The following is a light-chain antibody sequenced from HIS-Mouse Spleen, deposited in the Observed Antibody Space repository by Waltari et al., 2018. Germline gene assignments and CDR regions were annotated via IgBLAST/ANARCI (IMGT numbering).Light chain of an antibody. V-gene: IGLV3-10*01. J-gene: IGLJ2*01. CDR1: ALPKKY. CDR3: YSTDSSGNHRV. Sequence: SYELTQPPSVSVSPGQTARITCSGDALPKKYAYWYQQKSGQAPVLVIYEDSKRPSGIPYGFYGASSGTMATLTISGAQVEDEADYYCYSTDSSGNHRVFGGGTKLTVL. CDR2: EDS.